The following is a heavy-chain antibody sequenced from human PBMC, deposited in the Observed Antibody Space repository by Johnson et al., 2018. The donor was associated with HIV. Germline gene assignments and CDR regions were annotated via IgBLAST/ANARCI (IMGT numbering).Heavy chain of an antibody. V-gene: IGHV3-11*04. D-gene: IGHD4-23*01. Sequence: QMQLVESGGGLIQPGGSLRLSCVASGFTFSDYYMSWIRQAPGKGLEWVSYISSSGSTIYYAASVVKGRFPISRDNSKNTMYLQMNSLRAEDTAVYYCAKSPGKDHGGNSGGIDIWGQGTMVTVSA. CDR2: ISSSGSTI. CDR1: GFTFSDYY. J-gene: IGHJ3*02. CDR3: AKSPGKDHGGNSGGIDI.